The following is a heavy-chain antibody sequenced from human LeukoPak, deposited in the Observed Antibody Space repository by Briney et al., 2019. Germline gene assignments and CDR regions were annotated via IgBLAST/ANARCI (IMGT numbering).Heavy chain of an antibody. CDR2: ISSSSSFI. D-gene: IGHD1-1*01. Sequence: PGGSLRLSCAASGFTLSSYSMTWVRQAPGKGLEWVSSISSSSSFIYYADSVKGRFTISRDNAKNSMYLQMNSLRGEDTAVYYCARVGATGTADYWGQGTLVTVS. CDR3: ARVGATGTADY. CDR1: GFTLSSYS. J-gene: IGHJ4*02. V-gene: IGHV3-21*01.